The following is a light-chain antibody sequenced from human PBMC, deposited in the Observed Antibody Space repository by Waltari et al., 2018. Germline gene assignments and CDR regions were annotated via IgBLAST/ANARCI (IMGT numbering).Light chain of an antibody. J-gene: IGKJ3*01. Sequence: DVQMTQSPSSLSASVGDRVTITCRASQSIGNLLNWYQQTPGQAPKLLVYTASTLQIGVPSRFSGSGTGTDFNLTISGLQREDFATYYCQQSYTSLLFTFGPGTKVD. CDR2: TAS. CDR3: QQSYTSLLFT. CDR1: QSIGNL. V-gene: IGKV1-39*01.